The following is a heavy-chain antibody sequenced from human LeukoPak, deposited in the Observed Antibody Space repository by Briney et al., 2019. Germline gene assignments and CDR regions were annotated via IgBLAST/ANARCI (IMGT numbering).Heavy chain of an antibody. V-gene: IGHV3-23*01. J-gene: IGHJ4*02. CDR1: GFTFSSYG. CDR2: ISGSGGST. D-gene: IGHD3-10*01. CDR3: AKIMTRTMVRGVPPSDY. Sequence: PGGSLRLACAASGFTFSSYGMTWVRRAPGKGLEWVSTISGSGGSTYYADSVKGRFTISRDNSKNTLYLQMSSLRAEDTAVYYCAKIMTRTMVRGVPPSDYWGQGTLVTVSS.